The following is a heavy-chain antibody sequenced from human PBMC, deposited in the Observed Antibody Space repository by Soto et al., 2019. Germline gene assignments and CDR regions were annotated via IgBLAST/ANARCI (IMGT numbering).Heavy chain of an antibody. CDR3: ARSRVGCSGGNCYSYWFDP. CDR2: IYYSGST. J-gene: IGHJ5*02. CDR1: GGSLSSGDYY. D-gene: IGHD2-15*01. Sequence: PSETLSLTCTFSGGSLSSGDYYWSWIRPPPRKGLEWVGYIYYSGSTYYNPSLKSRVTISVDTSKNQFSLKLSSVTAADTAVYYCARSRVGCSGGNCYSYWFDPWGQGTLVTVSS. V-gene: IGHV4-30-4*01.